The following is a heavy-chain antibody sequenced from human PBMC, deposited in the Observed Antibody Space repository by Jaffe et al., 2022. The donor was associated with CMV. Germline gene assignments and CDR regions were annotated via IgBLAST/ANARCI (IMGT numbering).Heavy chain of an antibody. CDR3: ARDRDLRYCSGGSCYAGYYGMDV. CDR1: GFTVSSNY. V-gene: IGHV3-53*01. CDR2: IYSGGST. J-gene: IGHJ6*02. D-gene: IGHD2-15*01. Sequence: EVQLVESGGGLIQPGGSLRLSCAASGFTVSSNYMSWVRQAPGKGLEWVSVIYSGGSTYYADSVKGRFTISRDNSKNTLYLQMNSLRAEDTAVYYCARDRDLRYCSGGSCYAGYYGMDVWGQGTTVTVSS.